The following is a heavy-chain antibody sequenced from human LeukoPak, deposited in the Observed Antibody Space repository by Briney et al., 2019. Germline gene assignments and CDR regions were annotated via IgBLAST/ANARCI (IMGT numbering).Heavy chain of an antibody. CDR3: GRGVETPMTRGIDY. CDR2: TYHRSKWYS. Sequence: SQTLSLTCAISGDSVSTNTAGWNWIRQSPSRGLEWLGRTYHRSKWYSEYAVSVKSRITINADTSKNQFSLQLNSVTPEDTAVYYCGRGVETPMTRGIDYWGQGTLVTVSS. J-gene: IGHJ4*02. V-gene: IGHV6-1*01. CDR1: GDSVSTNTAG. D-gene: IGHD3-10*01.